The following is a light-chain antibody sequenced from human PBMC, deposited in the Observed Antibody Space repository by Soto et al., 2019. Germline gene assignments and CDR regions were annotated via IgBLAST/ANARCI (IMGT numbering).Light chain of an antibody. Sequence: EIVMTQSPATLSVSPGERATLSCRASQSVSSNLAWYQQKPGQAPRLLIYGASTRATGIPARFSGSGSGTECTLTISSLQSEDFAVYYCQQYNNWSPGTFGQGTKLEIK. J-gene: IGKJ2*01. V-gene: IGKV3-15*01. CDR2: GAS. CDR3: QQYNNWSPGT. CDR1: QSVSSN.